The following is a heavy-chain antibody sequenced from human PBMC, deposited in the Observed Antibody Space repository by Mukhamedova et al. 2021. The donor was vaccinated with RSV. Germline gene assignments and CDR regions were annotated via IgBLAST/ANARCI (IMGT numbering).Heavy chain of an antibody. V-gene: IGHV3-74*01. CDR3: ATNWFDP. J-gene: IGHJ5*02. Sequence: SYADSVKGRFTISRDDAMNTLFLQMNSLRVEDTAVYYCATNWFDPWGQGTLVTVSS.